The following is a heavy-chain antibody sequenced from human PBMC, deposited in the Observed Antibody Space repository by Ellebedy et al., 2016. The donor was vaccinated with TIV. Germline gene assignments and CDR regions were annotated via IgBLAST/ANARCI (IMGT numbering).Heavy chain of an antibody. V-gene: IGHV1-2*02. J-gene: IGHJ4*02. D-gene: IGHD1-26*01. CDR2: ISPNGGGT. CDR1: GYTFTDYR. CDR3: ARDYWGSYEY. Sequence: AASVKVSCKASGYTFTDYRLDWVRQAPGLGLEWMGWISPNGGGTHYAQKCQGRVSMTGDTSNSTAYLELSRLTSDDTAVYYGARDYWGSYEYWGQGTLVTVSS.